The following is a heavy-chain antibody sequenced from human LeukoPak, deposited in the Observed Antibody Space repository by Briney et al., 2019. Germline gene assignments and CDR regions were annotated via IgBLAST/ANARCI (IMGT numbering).Heavy chain of an antibody. CDR2: ISGSGGST. J-gene: IGHJ6*02. D-gene: IGHD2-15*01. CDR3: AKDQGDIVVVVAATPKGRTLYGMGV. Sequence: GGSLRLSCAASGFTFSSYAMSWVRQAPGKGLEWVSAISGSGGSTYYADSVKGRFTISRDNSKNTLYLQMNSLRAEDTAVYYCAKDQGDIVVVVAATPKGRTLYGMGVWGQGTTVTVSS. V-gene: IGHV3-23*01. CDR1: GFTFSSYA.